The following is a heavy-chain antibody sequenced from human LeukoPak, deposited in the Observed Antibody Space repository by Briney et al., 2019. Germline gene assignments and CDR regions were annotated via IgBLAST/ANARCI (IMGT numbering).Heavy chain of an antibody. J-gene: IGHJ1*01. CDR2: IKPDGSVK. V-gene: IGHV3-7*01. D-gene: IGHD5-24*01. CDR1: GFTFSRYW. CDR3: ARDGEEMATIVEYFQH. Sequence: GGSLRLSCAASGFTFSRYWMTWVRQTPGKGLEWVANIKPDGSVKYYVDSVKGRFTISRDNAKNSLYLQMNSLRAEDTAVYYCARDGEEMATIVEYFQHWGQGTLVTVSS.